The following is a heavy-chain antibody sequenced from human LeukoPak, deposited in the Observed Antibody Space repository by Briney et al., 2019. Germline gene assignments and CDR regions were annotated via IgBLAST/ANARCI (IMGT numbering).Heavy chain of an antibody. CDR1: GGTFSSSA. CDR2: IIPILGIA. J-gene: IGHJ4*02. D-gene: IGHD5-18*01. CDR3: ARGLPEYYFDY. Sequence: SVRVSCKASGGTFSSSAISWVRQAPGQGLEWMGRIIPILGIANYAQKFQGRVTITADKSTSTAYMELSSLRSEDTAVYYCARGLPEYYFDYWGQGTLVTVSS. V-gene: IGHV1-69*04.